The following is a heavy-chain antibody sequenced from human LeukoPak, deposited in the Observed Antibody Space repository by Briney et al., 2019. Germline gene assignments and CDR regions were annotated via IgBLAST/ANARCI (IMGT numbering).Heavy chain of an antibody. CDR1: GGSFSGYY. Sequence: SETLSLTCAVYGGSFSGYYWSWIRQPPGKGLEWIGEINHSGSTNYNPSLKSRVTISVDTSKNQFSLKLSSVTAADTAGYYCARGMNYYGSGSYYNWFDPWGQGTLVTVSS. CDR3: ARGMNYYGSGSYYNWFDP. V-gene: IGHV4-34*01. CDR2: INHSGST. J-gene: IGHJ5*02. D-gene: IGHD3-10*01.